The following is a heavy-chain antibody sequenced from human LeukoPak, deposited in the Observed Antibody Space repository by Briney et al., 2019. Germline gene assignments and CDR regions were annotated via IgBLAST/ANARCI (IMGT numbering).Heavy chain of an antibody. J-gene: IGHJ5*02. CDR3: AREGEKITIFGVANWFDP. V-gene: IGHV4-61*02. CDR1: GGSISSGSYY. D-gene: IGHD3-3*01. CDR2: IYTSGST. Sequence: SQTLSLTCTVSGGSISSGSYYWSWIRQPAGKGLEWIGRIYTSGSTNYNPSLKSRVTISVDTSKNQFSLKLSSVTAADTAVYYCAREGEKITIFGVANWFDPWGQGTLVTVSS.